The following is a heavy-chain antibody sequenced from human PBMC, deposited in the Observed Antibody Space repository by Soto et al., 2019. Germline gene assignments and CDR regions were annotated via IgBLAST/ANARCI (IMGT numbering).Heavy chain of an antibody. Sequence: WASVKVSCKAPGDTFTSYYLNWVRQAPGQGLEWMGVINPHGGSTKYAQKFQGRVTMTRDTSRSTVYMELRSLRSDDTAIYHCARSSGGNFGIIIEGSNWFDPWGQGTLVTVSS. V-gene: IGHV1-46*01. CDR1: GDTFTSYY. CDR2: INPHGGST. J-gene: IGHJ5*02. D-gene: IGHD3-3*01. CDR3: ARSSGGNFGIIIEGSNWFDP.